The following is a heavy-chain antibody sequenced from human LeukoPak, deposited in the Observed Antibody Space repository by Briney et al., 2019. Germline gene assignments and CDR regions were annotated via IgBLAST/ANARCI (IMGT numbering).Heavy chain of an antibody. D-gene: IGHD3-10*01. CDR2: INHSGST. CDR1: GGSFSGYY. Sequence: PSETLSLTCAVYGGSFSGYYWSWIRQPPGKGLEWIGEINHSGSTNYNPSLKSRVTISVATSKNQFSLKLSSVTAADTAVYYCARDLLLNKSLPDYWGQGTLVTVSS. CDR3: ARDLLLNKSLPDY. V-gene: IGHV4-34*01. J-gene: IGHJ4*02.